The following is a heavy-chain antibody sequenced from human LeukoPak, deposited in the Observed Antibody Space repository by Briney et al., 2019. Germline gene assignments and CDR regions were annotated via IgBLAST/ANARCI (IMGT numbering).Heavy chain of an antibody. J-gene: IGHJ3*02. CDR2: INTDGTTT. V-gene: IGHV3-74*01. D-gene: IGHD2/OR15-2a*01. CDR1: GLTFSNYW. CDR3: LTIVETTFDAFDI. Sequence: GGSLRLSCAASGLTFSNYWIHWVRQAPGEGLVWVSRINTDGTTTSYADSVKGRFTIARDDARKTLYLQMNSLRAEDTAVYYCLTIVETTFDAFDIWGQGTMVTVSS.